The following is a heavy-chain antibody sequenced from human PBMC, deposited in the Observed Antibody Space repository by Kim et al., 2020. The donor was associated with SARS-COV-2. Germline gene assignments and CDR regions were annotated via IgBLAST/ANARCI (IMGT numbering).Heavy chain of an antibody. CDR1: GFTFSSYG. J-gene: IGHJ4*01. CDR3: AKDPYDSSGYFPSVLDY. D-gene: IGHD3-22*01. Sequence: GGSLRLSCAASGFTFSSYGMHWVRQAPGKGLEWVAVISYDGSNKYYADSVKGRFTISRDNSKNTLYLQMNSLRAEDTAVYYCAKDPYDSSGYFPSVLDY. V-gene: IGHV3-30*18. CDR2: ISYDGSNK.